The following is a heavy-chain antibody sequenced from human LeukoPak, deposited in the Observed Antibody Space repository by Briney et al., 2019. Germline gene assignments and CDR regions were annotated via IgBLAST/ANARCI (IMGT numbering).Heavy chain of an antibody. D-gene: IGHD5-24*01. J-gene: IGHJ4*02. CDR3: ARDGYNSIPDY. V-gene: IGHV3-21*01. CDR1: GFTFSSYS. Sequence: GGSLGLSCAASGFTFSSYSMNWIRQAPGKGLEWVSSISSSSSYIYYADSVKGRFTISRDNAKNSLYLQMNSLRAEDTAVYYCARDGYNSIPDYWGQGTLATVSS. CDR2: ISSSSSYI.